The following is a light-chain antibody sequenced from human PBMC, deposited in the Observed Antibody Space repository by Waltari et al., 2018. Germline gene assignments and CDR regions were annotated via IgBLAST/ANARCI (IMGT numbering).Light chain of an antibody. CDR3: CSYAGADSLL. V-gene: IGLV2-8*01. CDR2: DVT. Sequence: QSALTQPPSASGSLGQSVTISCTGPTKHVGAHHYVSRYHQYPGKAPKLLIYDVTKRPSGVSDRFSGSKSGRTASLTVSGLQPEDEAIYSCCSYAGADSLLFGGGTKLTVL. CDR1: TKHVGAHHY. J-gene: IGLJ3*02.